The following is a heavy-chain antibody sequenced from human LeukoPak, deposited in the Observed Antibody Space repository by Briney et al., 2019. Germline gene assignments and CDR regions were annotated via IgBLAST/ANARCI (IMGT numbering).Heavy chain of an antibody. V-gene: IGHV3-30*18. D-gene: IGHD2-8*01. CDR3: AKDRVLGDY. CDR2: ISYDGSNK. J-gene: IGHJ4*02. Sequence: GGSLRLSCAASGFTFSSYGMHWVRQAPGKGLEWVAVISYDGSNKYYADSVKGRFTISSDNSKNTLYLQMNSLRAEDTAVYYCAKDRVLGDYWGQGTLVTVSS. CDR1: GFTFSSYG.